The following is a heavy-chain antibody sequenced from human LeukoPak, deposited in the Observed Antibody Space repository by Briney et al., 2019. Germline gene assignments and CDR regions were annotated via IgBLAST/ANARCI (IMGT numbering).Heavy chain of an antibody. CDR2: ISSRGTST. J-gene: IGHJ4*02. V-gene: IGHV3-21*04. D-gene: IGHD2-8*02. CDR1: GFIFSDFG. Sequence: GESLRLSCVASGFIFSDFGMNWVRQVPGKGLEWVAFISSRGTSTFYADSVKGRFTISRDTAKKSLDLQMTSLRADDTAAYYCVRGTDCSATTCYPPSAFDYWGQGTLVTVSS. CDR3: VRGTDCSATTCYPPSAFDY.